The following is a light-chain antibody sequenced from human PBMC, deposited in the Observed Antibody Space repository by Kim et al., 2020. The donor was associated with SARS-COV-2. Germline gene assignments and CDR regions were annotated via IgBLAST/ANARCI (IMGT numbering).Light chain of an antibody. Sequence: LSVSPGERATLSCRASQSVINNLAWYQQKLGQAPRLLVYGASTRATGIPARFSGSGFGTDFTLTISSLQSEDFAVYYCQQYNSWYTFGQGTKLEI. CDR1: QSVINN. CDR2: GAS. CDR3: QQYNSWYT. J-gene: IGKJ2*01. V-gene: IGKV3-15*01.